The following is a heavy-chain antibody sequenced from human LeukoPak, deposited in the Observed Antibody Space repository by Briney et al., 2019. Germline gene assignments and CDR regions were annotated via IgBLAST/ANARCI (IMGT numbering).Heavy chain of an antibody. Sequence: GGSLRLSCAASGLTFSSHAMSWVRQAPGKGLEWVSYIGSGGITIYYADSVKGRFTVSRDNAKNSLYLQMNSLRAEDTAVYYCARVTRGTDGYNPFDYWGQGTLVTVSS. D-gene: IGHD5-24*01. CDR1: GLTFSSHA. V-gene: IGHV3-48*03. CDR3: ARVTRGTDGYNPFDY. CDR2: IGSGGITI. J-gene: IGHJ4*02.